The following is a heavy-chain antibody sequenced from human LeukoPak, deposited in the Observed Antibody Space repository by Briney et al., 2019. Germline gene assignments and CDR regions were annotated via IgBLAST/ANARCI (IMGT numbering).Heavy chain of an antibody. Sequence: SETLSLTCTVSGGSISSGGYYWSWIRQHPGKSLEWIGYIYDSGSTYYNSSLKSRVTISVDTSKNQFSLKLSSVTAADTAVYYCASGAHYYDSSGYYSGAFDIWGQGTMVTVSS. V-gene: IGHV4-31*03. D-gene: IGHD3-22*01. CDR2: IYDSGST. J-gene: IGHJ3*02. CDR3: ASGAHYYDSSGYYSGAFDI. CDR1: GGSISSGGYY.